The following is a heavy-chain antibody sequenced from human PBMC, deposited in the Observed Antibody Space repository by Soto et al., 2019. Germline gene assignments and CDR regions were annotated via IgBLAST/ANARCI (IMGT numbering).Heavy chain of an antibody. CDR3: ARTHCSSTRCYVGSWDY. CDR1: GYTFTSYY. CDR2: INPNSGGT. D-gene: IGHD2-2*01. Sequence: GASVKVSCKASGYTFTSYYMHWVRQAPGQGFEWMGWINPNSGGTNYAQNFQGWVTMTRDTSISTAYMELSRLRSDDTAVYYCARTHCSSTRCYVGSWDYWGQGTLVTVSS. J-gene: IGHJ4*02. V-gene: IGHV1-2*04.